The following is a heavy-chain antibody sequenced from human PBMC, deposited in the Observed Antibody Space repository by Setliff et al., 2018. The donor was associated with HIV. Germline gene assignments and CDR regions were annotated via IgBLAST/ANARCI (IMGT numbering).Heavy chain of an antibody. CDR1: GYTFSSYG. Sequence: ASVKVSCKASGYTFSSYGISWVRQAPGQGLEWMGWISPSNGYTDYAQRFRDRFTVTTDTSTSTAYMELRGLSPDDTAPYFCATGGGQSFDYWGQGTLVTVSS. J-gene: IGHJ4*02. D-gene: IGHD1-26*01. V-gene: IGHV1-18*01. CDR3: ATGGGQSFDY. CDR2: ISPSNGYT.